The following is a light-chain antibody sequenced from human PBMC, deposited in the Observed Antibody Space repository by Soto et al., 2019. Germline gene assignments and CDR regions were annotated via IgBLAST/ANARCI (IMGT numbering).Light chain of an antibody. J-gene: IGLJ2*01. V-gene: IGLV8-61*01. CDR2: STN. CDR1: SASVLTSYY. CDR3: ALYVGSGTVV. Sequence: QTVVSQEPSFSVSPGETVTLTCGLTSASVLTSYYPSWYQQTPGQAPRTLIYSTNIRSSGVPDPFSGSILGNKAALTITGAQADDESDYYCALYVGSGTVVFGGGTKVTVL.